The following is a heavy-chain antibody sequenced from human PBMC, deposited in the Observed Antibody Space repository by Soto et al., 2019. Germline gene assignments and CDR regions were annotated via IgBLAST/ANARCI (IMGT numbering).Heavy chain of an antibody. CDR2: IYYNGNT. V-gene: IGHV4-59*01. CDR1: GGSINNYY. D-gene: IGHD2-15*01. Sequence: SETLSLTCTVSGGSINNYYWNWIRQPPGKGLEWIGYIYYNGNTNYNPSLKSRVTISVDTSKNQFSLKLTSVTAADTAVYYCAAAYDYWGQGTLVTVSS. CDR3: AAAYDY. J-gene: IGHJ4*02.